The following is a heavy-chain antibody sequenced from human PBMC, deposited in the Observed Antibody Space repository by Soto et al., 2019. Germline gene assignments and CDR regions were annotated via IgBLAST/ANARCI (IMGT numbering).Heavy chain of an antibody. CDR1: GGSISSYY. D-gene: IGHD2-15*01. CDR3: ERAGCCGGSCYSYYYYGMDV. CDR2: IYTSGST. Sequence: SETLSLTCTVSGGSISSYYWSWIRQPAGKGLEWIGRIYTSGSTNYNPSLKTRVPMSVDTSKNQFSLKLSSVTAADTAVYYCERAGCCGGSCYSYYYYGMDVWGQGTTVTVSS. J-gene: IGHJ6*02. V-gene: IGHV4-4*07.